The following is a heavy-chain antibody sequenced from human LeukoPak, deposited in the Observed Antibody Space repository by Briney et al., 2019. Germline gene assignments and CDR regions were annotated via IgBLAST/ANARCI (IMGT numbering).Heavy chain of an antibody. V-gene: IGHV1-3*01. CDR3: ARDRSLGYCSSISCYAGYYFDY. J-gene: IGHJ4*02. CDR1: GYTFTSYA. Sequence: GASVKVSCKASGYTFTSYAMHWVRQAPGQRLEWMGWINAGSGNTKYSQKFQGRVTITRDTSASTAYMELSSLRSEDTAVYYCARDRSLGYCSSISCYAGYYFDYWGQGTLVTVSS. D-gene: IGHD2-2*01. CDR2: INAGSGNT.